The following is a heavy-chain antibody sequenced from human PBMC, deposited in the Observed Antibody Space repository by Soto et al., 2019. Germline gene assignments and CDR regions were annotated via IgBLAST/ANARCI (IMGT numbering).Heavy chain of an antibody. J-gene: IGHJ4*02. D-gene: IGHD6-13*01. CDR3: AIRMYSTRWYYLDY. CDR2: ISAST. CDR1: GFTVSSYA. Sequence: EMQLLESGGGLAQAGGSLRLSCAASGFTVSSYALNWVRQAPGKGLEGVSGISASTYYADSVKGRFTISRDTSKNTLYLQMNSLRAEDTAIYFCAIRMYSTRWYYLDYWGQGTLVTVSS. V-gene: IGHV3-23*01.